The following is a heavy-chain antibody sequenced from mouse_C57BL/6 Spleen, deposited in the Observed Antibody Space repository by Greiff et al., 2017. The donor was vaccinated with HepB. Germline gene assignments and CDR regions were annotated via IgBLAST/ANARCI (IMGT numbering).Heavy chain of an antibody. CDR1: GYAFTNYL. D-gene: IGHD1-1*01. CDR3: AREGDYGSLDY. CDR2: INPGSGGT. J-gene: IGHJ4*01. Sequence: VQLQQSGAELVRPGTSVKVSCKASGYAFTNYLIEWVKQRPGQGLEWIGVINPGSGGTNYNEKFKGKATLTADKSSSTAYMQLSSLTSEDSAVYFRAREGDYGSLDYWGQGTSVTVSS. V-gene: IGHV1-54*01.